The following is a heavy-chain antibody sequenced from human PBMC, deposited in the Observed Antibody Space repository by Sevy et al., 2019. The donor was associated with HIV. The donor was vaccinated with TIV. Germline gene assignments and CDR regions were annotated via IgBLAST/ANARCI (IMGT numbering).Heavy chain of an antibody. CDR2: IYYSGST. D-gene: IGHD3-3*01. V-gene: IGHV4-31*03. J-gene: IGHJ5*02. Sequence: SETLSLTCTVSGGSISSGGYYWSWIRQHPGKGLEWIGYIYYSGSTYYNPSLKRRITISVDTSKNQFSLKLSSVTAADTAVYYCASRTYYDFWGGYYAPFDPWGQGTLVTVSS. CDR3: ASRTYYDFWGGYYAPFDP. CDR1: GGSISSGGYY.